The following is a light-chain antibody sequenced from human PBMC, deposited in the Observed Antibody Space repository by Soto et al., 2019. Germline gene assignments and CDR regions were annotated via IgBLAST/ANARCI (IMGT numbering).Light chain of an antibody. CDR3: MQALQTPIT. CDR1: QSLLHSNGYNY. CDR2: LGS. Sequence: DFVINQSPLSLPVTPGEPASISCRSSQSLLHSNGYNYLDWYLQKPGQSPQLLIYLGSNRASGVPDRFSGSGSGTDFTLKISRVEAEDVGVYYCMQALQTPITFGQGTRLEI. J-gene: IGKJ5*01. V-gene: IGKV2-28*01.